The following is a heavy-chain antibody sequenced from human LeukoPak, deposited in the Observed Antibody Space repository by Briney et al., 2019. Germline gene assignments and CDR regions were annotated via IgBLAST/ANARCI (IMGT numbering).Heavy chain of an antibody. V-gene: IGHV3-9*01. CDR2: ISWNSGSI. J-gene: IGHJ4*02. D-gene: IGHD4-17*01. Sequence: PGRSLRLSCAASGFTFDDYAMHWVRQAPGKGLEWVSGISWNSGSIGYADSVKGRFTISRDNAKNSLYLQMNSPRAEDTALYYCAKSGDYERPVFDYWGQGTLVTVSS. CDR1: GFTFDDYA. CDR3: AKSGDYERPVFDY.